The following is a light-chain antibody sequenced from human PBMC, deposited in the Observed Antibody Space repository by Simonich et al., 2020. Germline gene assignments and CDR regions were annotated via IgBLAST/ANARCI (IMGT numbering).Light chain of an antibody. V-gene: IGLV3-21*03. Sequence: SYLLTQPPSVSVAPGKPARITCGGNNIGSKGVHWYQPKPGQAPVLVVYDDNDRPAGIPERFAGSNSGNTATLTISRGEAGDEADYYWQGWDSSSDHVVFGGGTKLTVL. CDR1: NIGSKG. J-gene: IGLJ2*01. CDR2: DDN. CDR3: QGWDSSSDHVV.